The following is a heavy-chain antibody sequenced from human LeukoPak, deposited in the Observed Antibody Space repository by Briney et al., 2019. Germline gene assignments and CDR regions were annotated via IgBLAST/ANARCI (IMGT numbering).Heavy chain of an antibody. CDR3: ARDDIVIVPAPRPYYYYGIDV. CDR2: ISYDGSNK. V-gene: IGHV3-30-3*01. J-gene: IGHJ6*02. Sequence: PGRSLRLSCAASGFTFSSYAMHWVRQAPGKGLEWVAVISYDGSNKYYADSVKGRFTISRDNSKNTLYLQMNSVRAEDTAVYYCARDDIVIVPAPRPYYYYGIDVWGQGTTVTVSS. D-gene: IGHD2-2*01. CDR1: GFTFSSYA.